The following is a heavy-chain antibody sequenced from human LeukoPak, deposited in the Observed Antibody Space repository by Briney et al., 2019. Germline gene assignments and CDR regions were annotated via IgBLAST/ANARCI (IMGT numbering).Heavy chain of an antibody. CDR1: GFTFSSYS. J-gene: IGHJ4*02. V-gene: IGHV3-21*01. CDR3: ARQLGYCSSTSCYQDY. Sequence: GGSLRLSCAASGFTFSSYSMNWVRQAPWKELEWVSSISSSSCYIYYADSVKGRFTISRDNAKNSLYLQMNSLRAEDTAVYYCARQLGYCSSTSCYQDYWGQGTLVTVSS. CDR2: ISSSSCYI. D-gene: IGHD2-2*01.